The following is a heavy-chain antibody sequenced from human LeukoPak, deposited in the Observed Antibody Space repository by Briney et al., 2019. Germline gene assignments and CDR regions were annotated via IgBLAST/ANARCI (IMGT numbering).Heavy chain of an antibody. Sequence: ASVKVSGKVSGYTLTELSMHWVRQAPGKGLEWMGGFDPEDGETIYAQKFQGRVTMTEDTSTDTAYMELSSLRSEDTAVYYCTIHLLKNSYCGGDCYPYYFDYWGQGTLVTVSS. J-gene: IGHJ4*02. CDR3: TIHLLKNSYCGGDCYPYYFDY. D-gene: IGHD2-21*02. V-gene: IGHV1-24*01. CDR2: FDPEDGET. CDR1: GYTLTELS.